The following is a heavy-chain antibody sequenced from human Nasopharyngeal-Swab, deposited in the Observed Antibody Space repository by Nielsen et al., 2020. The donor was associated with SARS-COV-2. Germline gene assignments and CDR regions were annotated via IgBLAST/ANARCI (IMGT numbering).Heavy chain of an antibody. CDR2: MNPNSGNT. D-gene: IGHD6-6*01. V-gene: IGHV1-8*01. CDR1: GYIFTSYE. CDR3: ARVDQYSRRVGY. Sequence: ASVKVSCTASGYIFTSYEIHWVRQATGQGLEWMGWMNPNSGNTGYAQKFQGRVTMTRNTSINTAYMELSSLRSEDTAVYYCARVDQYSRRVGYWGQGTLVTVSS. J-gene: IGHJ4*02.